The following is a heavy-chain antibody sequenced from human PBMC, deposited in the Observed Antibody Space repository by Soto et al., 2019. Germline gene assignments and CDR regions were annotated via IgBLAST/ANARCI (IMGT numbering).Heavy chain of an antibody. CDR1: GYTFTSYA. Sequence: ASVKVSCKASGYTFTSYAMHWVRQAPGQRLEWMGWINAGNGNTKYSQKFQGRVTITRDASASTAYMELSSLRSEDTAVYYCARDRLLLDYFDYWGQGTLVTVSS. CDR2: INAGNGNT. J-gene: IGHJ4*02. D-gene: IGHD2-15*01. CDR3: ARDRLLLDYFDY. V-gene: IGHV1-3*01.